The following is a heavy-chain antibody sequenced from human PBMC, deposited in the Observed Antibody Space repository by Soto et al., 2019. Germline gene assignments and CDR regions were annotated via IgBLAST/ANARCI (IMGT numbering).Heavy chain of an antibody. J-gene: IGHJ6*02. D-gene: IGHD2-15*01. CDR3: APKQQDIVVVVAATNYYYGMDV. Sequence: GGSLRLSCAASGFTFSSYAMSWVRQAPGKGLEWVSAISGSGGSTYYADSVKGRFTISRDNSKNTLYLQMNSLRAEDTAVYYCAPKQQDIVVVVAATNYYYGMDVWGQGTTVTVSS. CDR2: ISGSGGST. CDR1: GFTFSSYA. V-gene: IGHV3-23*01.